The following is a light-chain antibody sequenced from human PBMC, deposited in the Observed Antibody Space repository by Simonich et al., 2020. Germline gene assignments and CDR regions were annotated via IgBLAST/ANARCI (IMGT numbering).Light chain of an antibody. CDR2: KVY. CDR1: QSLVHSAGNTY. CDR3: MKGTHWPRT. Sequence: DVVLTQSPLSLPVTLGPPASISCRSSQSLVHSAGNTYLNWFQQMPGQSPRRLIYKVYNQDSGVPDRFSGTGAGTDLTLKISRVEAEDVGVYDCMKGTHWPRTFGQGTKVEIK. J-gene: IGKJ1*01. V-gene: IGKV2-30*02.